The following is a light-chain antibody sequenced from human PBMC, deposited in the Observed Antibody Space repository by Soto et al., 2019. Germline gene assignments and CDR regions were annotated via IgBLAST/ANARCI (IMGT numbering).Light chain of an antibody. CDR3: QQYGGSPWT. Sequence: EIVLTQSPATLSLSPGERATLSCGASQSVSSSYLAWSQQKPGLAPRLLMYDASSRATGIPDRFSGSGSGTDFTLTISRLEPEDFAVSYCQQYGGSPWTFGQGTKVEIK. CDR1: QSVSSSY. V-gene: IGKV3D-20*01. CDR2: DAS. J-gene: IGKJ1*01.